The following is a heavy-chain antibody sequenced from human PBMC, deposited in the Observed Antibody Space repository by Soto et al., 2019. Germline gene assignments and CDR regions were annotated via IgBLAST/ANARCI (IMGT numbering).Heavy chain of an antibody. CDR3: SRGTYYDFWSGYYMDNWFDP. CDR2: INHSGST. CDR1: GGSFSGYY. Sequence: SETLSLTCAVYGGSFSGYYWSWIRQPPGKGLEWIGEINHSGSTNYNPSLKSRVTISVDTSKNQFSLKLSSVTAADTAVYYCSRGTYYDFWSGYYMDNWFDPWGQGTLVTVSS. D-gene: IGHD3-3*01. V-gene: IGHV4-34*01. J-gene: IGHJ5*02.